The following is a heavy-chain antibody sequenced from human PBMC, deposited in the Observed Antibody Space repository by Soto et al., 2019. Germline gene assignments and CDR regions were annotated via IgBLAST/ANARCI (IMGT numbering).Heavy chain of an antibody. D-gene: IGHD2-15*01. Sequence: QVQLVESGGGLVKPGGSLRLSCAASGFTFSDYYMSWIRQAPGKGLEWVSYISSGGSAIYYTDSVKGRFTISRDNAKNPLYLQMNSLRAEDTAVYYCARDPRVCRGSNFYSAGEDHYYYYMDVWGKGTTVTVSS. CDR3: ARDPRVCRGSNFYSAGEDHYYYYMDV. CDR2: ISSGGSAI. CDR1: GFTFSDYY. V-gene: IGHV3-11*01. J-gene: IGHJ6*03.